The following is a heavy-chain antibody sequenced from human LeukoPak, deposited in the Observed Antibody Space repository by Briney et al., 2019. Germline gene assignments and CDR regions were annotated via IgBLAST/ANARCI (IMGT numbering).Heavy chain of an antibody. CDR1: GGSISSYY. V-gene: IGHV4-59*01. D-gene: IGHD3-10*01. CDR3: ARGPYGSGDYFDY. Sequence: RTSETLSLTCTVSGGSISSYYWSWIRQTPGKGLEWIGYISNSGRTNYLPSLKRRVTISLDTSKNQFSLKVSSVTAADTAVYYCARGPYGSGDYFDYWGQGTLVTVSS. J-gene: IGHJ4*02. CDR2: ISNSGRT.